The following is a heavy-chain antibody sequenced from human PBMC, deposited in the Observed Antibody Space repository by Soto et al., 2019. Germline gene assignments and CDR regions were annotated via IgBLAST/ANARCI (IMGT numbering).Heavy chain of an antibody. CDR2: IIGSGGTT. CDR3: AKRPLELHMYDY. Sequence: GGYLRLSCTASGVIFRKYVMTWVRQAPGKGLEWVSSIIGSGGTTYYTDSVKGRFTISRDNSKNTLFLQINSLRAEDTAVYYCAKRPLELHMYDYWGQGTLVTVSS. CDR1: GVIFRKYV. D-gene: IGHD1-7*01. J-gene: IGHJ4*02. V-gene: IGHV3-23*01.